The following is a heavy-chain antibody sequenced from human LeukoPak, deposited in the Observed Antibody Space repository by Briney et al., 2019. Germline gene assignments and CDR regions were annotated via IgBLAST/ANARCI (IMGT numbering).Heavy chain of an antibody. D-gene: IGHD4-17*01. V-gene: IGHV3-30*04. CDR2: ISYDGSNK. Sequence: GRSLRLSCAASGFTFSSYAMHWVRQAPGKGLEWVAVISYDGSNKYYADSVKGRFTISRDNSKNTLYLQMNSLRAEDTAVYYCARDPGDYVYYYYYGMDVWGKGTTVTVSS. J-gene: IGHJ6*04. CDR3: ARDPGDYVYYYYYGMDV. CDR1: GFTFSSYA.